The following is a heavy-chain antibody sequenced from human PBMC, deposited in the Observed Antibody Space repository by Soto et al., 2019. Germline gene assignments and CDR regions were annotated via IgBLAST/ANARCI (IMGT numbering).Heavy chain of an antibody. Sequence: GSLRLSCAASGFTFNNYAMSWVRQAPGKGLECVSTNTTSGGNTYYSDSEKGRFTMVRDNSKNTLYLKMNSLRAEDTALYYGAEDLYVDYDFACWGQGTLVTVSS. CDR3: AEDLYVDYDFAC. CDR2: NTTSGGNT. V-gene: IGHV3-23*01. D-gene: IGHD4-17*01. CDR1: GFTFNNYA. J-gene: IGHJ4*02.